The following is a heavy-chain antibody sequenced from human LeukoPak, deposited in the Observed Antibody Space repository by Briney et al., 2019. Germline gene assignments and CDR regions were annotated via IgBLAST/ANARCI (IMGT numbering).Heavy chain of an antibody. CDR2: ISGSGGST. CDR3: AKRWGITGTTYFDL. CDR1: GFTFSSYA. J-gene: IGHJ2*01. D-gene: IGHD1-20*01. V-gene: IGHV3-23*01. Sequence: GGSLRLSCAVSGFTFSSYAMSWVRQAPGKGLEWVSAISGSGGSTYYADSAKGRFTISRDNSKNTLYLQMNSLRAEDTAVYYCAKRWGITGTTYFDLWGRGTLVTVSS.